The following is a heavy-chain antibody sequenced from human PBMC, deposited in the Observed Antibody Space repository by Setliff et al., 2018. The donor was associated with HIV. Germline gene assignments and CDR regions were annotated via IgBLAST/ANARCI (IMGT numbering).Heavy chain of an antibody. CDR3: ARQGLTMNRGVPAPILYYFDY. J-gene: IGHJ4*02. V-gene: IGHV4-39*01. D-gene: IGHD3-10*01. Sequence: PSETLSLTCTVSGGSIVSSSYYWGWIRQPPGRGLEWIGTMYYRGTTYNNPSLKSRVTFSADTSKDQFSLNLNSVTATDTAVYYCARQGLTMNRGVPAPILYYFDYWGPGILVTVSS. CDR1: GGSIVSSSYY. CDR2: MYYRGTT.